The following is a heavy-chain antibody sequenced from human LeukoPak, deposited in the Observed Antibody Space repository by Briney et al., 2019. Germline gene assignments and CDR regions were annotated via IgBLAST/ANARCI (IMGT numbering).Heavy chain of an antibody. Sequence: SDTLSLTCTVSGGSISSYFWSWIRQPPGKGLEWIGYISNTGSTNYNPSLKSRVTISVDTSKNQFSLKLSSVTAADTAVYYCARGSPYYDILTGYSLNYFDYWGQGTLVTVFS. CDR1: GGSISSYF. D-gene: IGHD3-9*01. V-gene: IGHV4-59*07. CDR3: ARGSPYYDILTGYSLNYFDY. J-gene: IGHJ4*02. CDR2: ISNTGST.